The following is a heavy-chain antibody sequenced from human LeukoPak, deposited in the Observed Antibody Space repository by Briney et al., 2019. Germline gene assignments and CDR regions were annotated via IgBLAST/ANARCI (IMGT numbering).Heavy chain of an antibody. D-gene: IGHD1-26*01. Sequence: GGSLRLSCAASGFTFSHYWMSWVRQAPGKGLEWVANIKEDGSEKYYVDSVEGRFTISRDNAKNSLYLQMNSLRAEDTAVYYCARDKIVGATLLDYWGQGTLATVSS. CDR2: IKEDGSEK. V-gene: IGHV3-7*01. J-gene: IGHJ4*02. CDR3: ARDKIVGATLLDY. CDR1: GFTFSHYW.